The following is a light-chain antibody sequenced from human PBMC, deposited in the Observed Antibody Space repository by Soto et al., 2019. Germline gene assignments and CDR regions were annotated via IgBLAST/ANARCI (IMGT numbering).Light chain of an antibody. CDR3: QQRARWPMP. CDR1: QSVSTF. CDR2: DTF. Sequence: EIVLTQSPATLSVSPGERVTLSCRASQSVSTFVAWYQHKPGQAPRALIYDTFKRATGVPDRFSGGGSGTDFTLTISSLEPEDFVVYYCQQRARWPMPFGQGTRLE. J-gene: IGKJ5*01. V-gene: IGKV3-11*01.